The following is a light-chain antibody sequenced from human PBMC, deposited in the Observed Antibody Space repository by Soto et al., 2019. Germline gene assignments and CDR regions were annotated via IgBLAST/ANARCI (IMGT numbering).Light chain of an antibody. Sequence: DIPMTQSPSSLSASVGDRVTITCRASQGISNYLAWYQHKPGNVPKLLIYAASTLQSGVPSRFSGSGSGTDFTLTIRSLKPDEVATYYCQQYNSAPFTFGPGTKVDIK. J-gene: IGKJ3*01. CDR2: AAS. CDR3: QQYNSAPFT. V-gene: IGKV1-27*01. CDR1: QGISNY.